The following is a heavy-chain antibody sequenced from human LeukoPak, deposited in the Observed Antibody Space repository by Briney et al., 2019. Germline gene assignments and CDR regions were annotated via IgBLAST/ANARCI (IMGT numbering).Heavy chain of an antibody. CDR3: ASGRYPPYYDSWSGHYFDY. Sequence: GASVKVSCKASGGTFSSYAISWVRQAPGQGLEWMGGIIPIFGTANYAQKFQGRVTITADESTSTAYMELSSLRSEDTAVYYCASGRYPPYYDSWSGHYFDYWGQGTLVTVSS. D-gene: IGHD3-3*01. V-gene: IGHV1-69*13. J-gene: IGHJ4*02. CDR1: GGTFSSYA. CDR2: IIPIFGTA.